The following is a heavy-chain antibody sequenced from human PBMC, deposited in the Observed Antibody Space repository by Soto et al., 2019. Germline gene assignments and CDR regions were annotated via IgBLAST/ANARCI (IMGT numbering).Heavy chain of an antibody. V-gene: IGHV1-2*04. CDR3: ARTTVWGNLHGGMDV. D-gene: IGHD3-16*01. CDR1: GYTFTGYY. J-gene: IGHJ6*02. Sequence: ASVKVSCKASGYTFTGYYMHWVRQAPGQGLEWMGWINPNSGGTNYAQKFQGWVTMTRDTSISTAYMELSRLRSDDTAVYYCARTTVWGNLHGGMDVWGQGTTVTVSS. CDR2: INPNSGGT.